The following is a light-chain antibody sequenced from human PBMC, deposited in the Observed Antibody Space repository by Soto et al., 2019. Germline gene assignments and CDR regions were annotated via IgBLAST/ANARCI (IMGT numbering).Light chain of an antibody. J-gene: IGLJ1*01. CDR3: RSFGSTSRLEV. CDR1: NSDSGGYQY. CDR2: DVT. Sequence: QSVLTQPASVSGSPGQSITISCTGVNSDSGGYQYVSWYQQHPGKAPKLLIFDVTNRPSGVSDRFSGSESGTTASLTISGLQADDEADYYCRSFGSTSRLEVFGTGTKLTVL. V-gene: IGLV2-14*01.